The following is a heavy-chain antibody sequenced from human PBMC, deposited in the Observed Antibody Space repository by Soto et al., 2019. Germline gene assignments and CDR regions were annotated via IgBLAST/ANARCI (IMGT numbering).Heavy chain of an antibody. V-gene: IGHV3-30-3*01. CDR3: ARSQGRGYSPVDY. CDR2: ISYDGSNK. CDR1: GFTFSSYA. J-gene: IGHJ4*02. Sequence: QVQLVESGGGVVQPGRSLRLSCAASGFTFSSYAMHWVRQAPGKGLEWVAVISYDGSNKYYADSVKGRFTISRDNSKNTLYLQMNSLRAEDTAVYYCARSQGRGYSPVDYWGQGTLVTVSS. D-gene: IGHD5-18*01.